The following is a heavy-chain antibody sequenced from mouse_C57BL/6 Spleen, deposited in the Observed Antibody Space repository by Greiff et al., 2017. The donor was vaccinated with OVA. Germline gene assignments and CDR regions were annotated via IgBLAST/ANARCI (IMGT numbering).Heavy chain of an antibody. CDR1: GYSFTGYY. V-gene: IGHV1-42*01. J-gene: IGHJ2*01. CDR3: ARRNYDYPFDY. D-gene: IGHD2-4*01. Sequence: VQLQQSGPELVKPGASVKISCKASGYSFTGYYMYWVKQSPEKSLEWIGEINPSTGGTTYNQKFKAKATLTVDKSSSTAYMQLKSLTSEDSAVYYCARRNYDYPFDYWGQGTTLTVSS. CDR2: INPSTGGT.